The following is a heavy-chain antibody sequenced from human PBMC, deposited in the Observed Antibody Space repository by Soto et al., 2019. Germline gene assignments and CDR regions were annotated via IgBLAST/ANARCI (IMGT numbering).Heavy chain of an antibody. J-gene: IGHJ4*02. D-gene: IGHD3-10*01. CDR1: GGSISGYH. CDR2: INHSGNT. CDR3: ARGSYYYGSGRRKNFDY. Sequence: SETLSLTCIIFGGSISGYHWNWIRQTPGKGLEWIGEINHSGNTNYNPSLKSRVTISVDTSKNQFSLKLSSVTAADTAVYYCARGSYYYGSGRRKNFDYWGQGTLVTVSS. V-gene: IGHV4-34*01.